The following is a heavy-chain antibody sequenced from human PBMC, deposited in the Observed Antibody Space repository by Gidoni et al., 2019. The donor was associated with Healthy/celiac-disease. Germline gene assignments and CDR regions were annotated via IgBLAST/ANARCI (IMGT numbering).Heavy chain of an antibody. Sequence: QVQLQQWGAGLLKPSETLSLTCAVYGGSLSGYYWSWIRQPPGKGLEWIGEINHSGSTNSNPSRKSRVTISVDTSKNQFSLKLSSVTAADTAVYYCAIAAAGTELDAFDIWGQGTMVTVSS. CDR1: GGSLSGYY. D-gene: IGHD6-13*01. CDR3: AIAAAGTELDAFDI. V-gene: IGHV4-34*01. CDR2: INHSGST. J-gene: IGHJ3*02.